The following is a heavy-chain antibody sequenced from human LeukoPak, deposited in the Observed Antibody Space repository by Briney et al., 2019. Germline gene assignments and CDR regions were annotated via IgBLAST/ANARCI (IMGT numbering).Heavy chain of an antibody. J-gene: IGHJ2*01. D-gene: IGHD6-19*01. CDR2: ISRSSTYV. V-gene: IGHV3-21*01. Sequence: GGSLRLSCEVSGFTFSSYHMNWVRQAPGKGLEWVSSISRSSTYVFHADSLEGRFTISRDDAKKSLYLQMNSLRAEDTAVYYCARNPVAGMSWYFDLWGRGTLVTVSS. CDR1: GFTFSSYH. CDR3: ARNPVAGMSWYFDL.